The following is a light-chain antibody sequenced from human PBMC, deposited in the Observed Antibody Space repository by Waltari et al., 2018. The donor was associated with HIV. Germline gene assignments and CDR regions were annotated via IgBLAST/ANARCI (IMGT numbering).Light chain of an antibody. V-gene: IGKV2-28*01. CDR1: QSLLHLNGYNS. J-gene: IGKJ2*01. CDR2: LGS. Sequence: DIVMTQSPLSLPVTPGEPASISCRSSQSLLHLNGYNSLDWYMQKPGQSPQLLIYLGSNRASGVPDRFSGSGSGRDFTLKISRVEAEDVGVYYCMQGLQVPYTFGQGTRLEIK. CDR3: MQGLQVPYT.